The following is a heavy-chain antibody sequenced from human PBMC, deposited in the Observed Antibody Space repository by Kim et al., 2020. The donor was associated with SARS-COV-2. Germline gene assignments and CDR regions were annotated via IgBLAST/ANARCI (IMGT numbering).Heavy chain of an antibody. Sequence: NTSCAESVQGRFAVSRDSARNMLYLQMNSLRADDTAVYYCVKGAWLDYWGPGTLVTVSS. D-gene: IGHD3-16*01. CDR2: NT. CDR3: VKGAWLDY. V-gene: IGHV3-23*01. J-gene: IGHJ4*02.